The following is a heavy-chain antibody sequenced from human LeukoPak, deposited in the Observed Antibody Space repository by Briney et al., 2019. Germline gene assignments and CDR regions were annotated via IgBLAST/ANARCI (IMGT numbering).Heavy chain of an antibody. D-gene: IGHD6-6*01. CDR2: ISGSGGST. CDR1: GFTFSSYA. CDR3: AKVSTVIEYSSSKGVFNY. Sequence: GGSLRLSCAASGFTFSSYAMSWVRQAPGRGLEWVSAISGSGGSTYYADSVKGRFTISRDNSKNTLYLQMNSLRAEDTAVYYCAKVSTVIEYSSSKGVFNYWGQGTLVTVSS. J-gene: IGHJ4*02. V-gene: IGHV3-23*01.